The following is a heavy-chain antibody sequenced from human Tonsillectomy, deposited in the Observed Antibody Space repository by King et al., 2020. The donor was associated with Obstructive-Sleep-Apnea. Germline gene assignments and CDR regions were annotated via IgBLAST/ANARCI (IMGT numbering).Heavy chain of an antibody. CDR1: GGSLTSGYW. V-gene: IGHV4-4*02. D-gene: IGHD1-26*01. CDR3: ARGRVPIGATMKKVLFDP. J-gene: IGHJ5*02. Sequence: QLQESGPGLLKSSGTLSLTCAVSGGSLTSGYWWSWVRQPPGKGLEWIGEIYHSGGTSYNPSLKSRVIILVDKSKDQFSLKLNSVTAADTAVYYCARGRVPIGATMKKVLFDPWGQGTLVTVSS. CDR2: IYHSGGT.